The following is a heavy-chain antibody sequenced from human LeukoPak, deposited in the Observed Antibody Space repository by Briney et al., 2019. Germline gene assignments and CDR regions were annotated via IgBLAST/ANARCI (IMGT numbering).Heavy chain of an antibody. CDR1: GGSFSGYY. Sequence: SETLSLTCAVYGGSFSGYYWSWIRQPPGKGLEWIGEINHSGSTNHNPSLKSRVTISVDTSKNQFSLKLSSVTAADTAVYYCARARYSGYNWFDPWGQGTLVTVSS. V-gene: IGHV4-34*01. CDR2: INHSGST. J-gene: IGHJ5*02. CDR3: ARARYSGYNWFDP. D-gene: IGHD5-12*01.